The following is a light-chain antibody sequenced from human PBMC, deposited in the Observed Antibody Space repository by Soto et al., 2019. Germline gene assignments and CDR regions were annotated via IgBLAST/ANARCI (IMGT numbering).Light chain of an antibody. CDR3: QHYGSPPTYT. Sequence: EIVLTQSPGTLSLSPGERATLSCRASQSINYLAWYQQKVGQAPRLLIYGASTRATGIPYRFSGSGSGTDLSLTISRLEPEDFAVYYCQHYGSPPTYTFGQGTKVDIK. V-gene: IGKV3-20*01. J-gene: IGKJ2*01. CDR1: QSINY. CDR2: GAS.